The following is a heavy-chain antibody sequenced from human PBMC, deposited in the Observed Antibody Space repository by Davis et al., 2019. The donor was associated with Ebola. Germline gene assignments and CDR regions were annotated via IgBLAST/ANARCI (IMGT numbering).Heavy chain of an antibody. CDR1: GFTFRSYW. CDR2: INSDGSST. CDR3: ARDRNDYVTAFDI. Sequence: GESLILSCASSGFTFRSYWMHWVRQAPGKGLVWVSRINSDGSSTSYADSVKGRFTISRDNAKNTLYLQMNSLRAEDTAVYDCARDRNDYVTAFDIWGQGTMVTVSS. D-gene: IGHD3-16*01. V-gene: IGHV3-74*01. J-gene: IGHJ3*02.